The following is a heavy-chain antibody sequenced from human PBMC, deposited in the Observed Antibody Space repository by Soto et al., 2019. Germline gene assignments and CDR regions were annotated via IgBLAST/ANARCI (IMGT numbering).Heavy chain of an antibody. CDR2: ISSSSSYI. J-gene: IGHJ3*02. CDR3: ARAVSYDAFDI. Sequence: GESLKISCAASGFTFSSYSMNWVRQAPGKGLEWVSSISSSSSYIYYADSVKGRFTISRDNAKNPLYLQMNSLRAEDTAVYYCARAVSYDAFDIWGQGTMVTVSS. V-gene: IGHV3-21*01. CDR1: GFTFSSYS.